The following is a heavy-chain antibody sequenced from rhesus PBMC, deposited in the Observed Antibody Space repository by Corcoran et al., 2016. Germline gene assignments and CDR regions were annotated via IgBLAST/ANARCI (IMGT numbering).Heavy chain of an antibody. V-gene: IGHV4-165*01. CDR3: AREFWAAAGTPYYFDY. Sequence: QVQLQESGPGLVKPSETLSLTCAVSGGSFSGYYWGWIRQPPGKGLEWIGYISGRSGRTDDNPPLKIRGTLSTDTSKNQFSLKLTSVTAADTAVYYCAREFWAAAGTPYYFDYWGQGVLVTVSS. CDR2: ISGRSGRT. CDR1: GGSFSGYY. D-gene: IGHD6-31*01. J-gene: IGHJ4*01.